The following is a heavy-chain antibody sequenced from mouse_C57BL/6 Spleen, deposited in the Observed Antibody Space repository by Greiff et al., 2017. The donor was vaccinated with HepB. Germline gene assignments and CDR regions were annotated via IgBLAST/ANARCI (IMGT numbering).Heavy chain of an antibody. CDR1: GFTFSSYG. Sequence: EVQLVESGGDLVKPGGSLKLSCAASGFTFSSYGMSWVRQTPDKRLEWVATISSGGSYTYYPDSVKGRFTISRDNAKNTLYLQMSSLKSEDTAMYYCARRGGSSYDAMDYWGQGTSVSVSS. V-gene: IGHV5-6*01. D-gene: IGHD1-1*01. CDR3: ARRGGSSYDAMDY. CDR2: ISSGGSYT. J-gene: IGHJ4*01.